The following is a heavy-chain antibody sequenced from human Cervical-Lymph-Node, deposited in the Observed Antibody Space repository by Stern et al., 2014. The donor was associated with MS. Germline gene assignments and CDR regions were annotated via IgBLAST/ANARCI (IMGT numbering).Heavy chain of an antibody. Sequence: EVQLVQSGGGLVQPGGSLRLSCAASGFPLSIYSMNWVRQAPGKGLEWVSYISTISTIYYADSVKGRFTISRDNAKNSLYLQMNSLRAEDTAVYFCARDDWVERLDSWGQGTLVTVAS. J-gene: IGHJ5*01. CDR1: GFPLSIYS. V-gene: IGHV3-48*01. CDR2: ISTISTI. D-gene: IGHD1-1*01. CDR3: ARDDWVERLDS.